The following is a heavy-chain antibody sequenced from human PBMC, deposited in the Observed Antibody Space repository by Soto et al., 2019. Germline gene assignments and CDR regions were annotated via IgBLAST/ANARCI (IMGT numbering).Heavy chain of an antibody. CDR1: GYIFTNYG. CDR2: ISTHSGNA. Sequence: QVQLVQSGGEVKKPGASVRVSCKASGYIFTNYGITWVRQAPGEGLEWMGWISTHSGNADSAQKFQGRVSMTTDTSTNTAYMELSSLRYDDTAVYYCARSGVYYYYIDVWGKGTTVTVSS. D-gene: IGHD3-3*01. CDR3: ARSGVYYYYIDV. J-gene: IGHJ6*03. V-gene: IGHV1-18*01.